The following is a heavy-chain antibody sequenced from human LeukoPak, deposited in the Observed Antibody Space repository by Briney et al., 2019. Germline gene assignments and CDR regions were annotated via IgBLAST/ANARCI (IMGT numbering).Heavy chain of an antibody. CDR2: IYYSGNT. V-gene: IGHV4-39*01. D-gene: IGHD5-12*01. J-gene: IGHJ5*02. CDR3: ARQIRYTYDPNWFHP. CDR1: GDSIAAPSYY. Sequence: SEALSLTCSVSGDSIAAPSYYWAWLRQPPAKGLEWIASIYYSGNTNYDPSLQSRVTISVDTSKNQFSLSLSSVTAADTAVYYCARQIRYTYDPNWFHPWGQGTLVTVSS.